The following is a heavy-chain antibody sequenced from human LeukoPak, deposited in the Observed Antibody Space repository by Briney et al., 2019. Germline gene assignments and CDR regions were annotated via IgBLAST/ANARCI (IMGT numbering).Heavy chain of an antibody. J-gene: IGHJ4*02. V-gene: IGHV4-4*02. CDR3: ARQVWSTGFLDY. D-gene: IGHD2-8*02. CDR2: IYHSGAT. Sequence: PSETLSLTCAVSGDSVTSSNWWSWVRQPPGKGLEWIGEIYHSGATNYNPSLKSRVTISLDKSKDQLSLKLTSVTAADTAVYYCARQVWSTGFLDYWGQGSLVTVSS. CDR1: GDSVTSSNW.